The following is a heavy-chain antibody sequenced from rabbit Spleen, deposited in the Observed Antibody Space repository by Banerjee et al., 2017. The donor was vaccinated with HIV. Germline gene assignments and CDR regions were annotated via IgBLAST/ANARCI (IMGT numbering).Heavy chain of an antibody. D-gene: IGHD4-1*01. CDR3: ARDLAGVIGWNFGW. J-gene: IGHJ4*01. CDR1: AVSFSSNHY. Sequence: QSLVESGGDLVKPGASLILTCTASAVSFSSNHYVCWVRQAPGKGLEWIECINAITGKAGYANWAKGRFAFSKTSTTTVTLQMSSQTAADTAAYFCARDLAGVIGWNFGWWGPGTLVTVS. V-gene: IGHV1S40*01. CDR2: INAITGKA.